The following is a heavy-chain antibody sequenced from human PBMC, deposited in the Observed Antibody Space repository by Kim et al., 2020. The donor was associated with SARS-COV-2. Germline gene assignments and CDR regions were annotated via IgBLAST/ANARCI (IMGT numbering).Heavy chain of an antibody. CDR3: ARGGFSDDYVWAPV. V-gene: IGHV4-30-2*01. J-gene: IGHJ2*01. D-gene: IGHD3-16*01. CDR1: GGSISSGGYS. CDR2: IYHSGST. Sequence: SETLSLTCAVSGGSISSGGYSWSWIRQPPGKGLEWIGYIYHSGSTYYNPSLKSRVTISVDRSKNQFSLKLSSVTAADTAVYYCARGGFSDDYVWAPVWGRGTLVTVSS.